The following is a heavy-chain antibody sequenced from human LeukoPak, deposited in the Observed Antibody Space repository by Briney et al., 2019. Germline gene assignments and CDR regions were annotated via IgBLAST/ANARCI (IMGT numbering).Heavy chain of an antibody. J-gene: IGHJ4*02. V-gene: IGHV4-34*01. D-gene: IGHD4-23*01. CDR1: GGSFSGYY. Sequence: KPSETLSLTCAVYGGSFSGYYWSWIRQPPGKGLEWIGEINHSGSTNYNPSLKSRVTISVDTSKNQFSLKLSSVTAADTAVYYCARGLGHGGNPFDYWGQGTLVTVSS. CDR3: ARGLGHGGNPFDY. CDR2: INHSGST.